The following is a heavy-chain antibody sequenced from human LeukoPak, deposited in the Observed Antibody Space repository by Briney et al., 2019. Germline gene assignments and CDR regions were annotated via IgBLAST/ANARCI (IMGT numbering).Heavy chain of an antibody. CDR1: GFTFSNYA. J-gene: IGHJ4*02. CDR2: ISSGGGNT. Sequence: PGGSLRLSCAASGFTFSNYAMSWVRQAPGKGLEWVSAISSGGGNTYYADSVKGRFTISRDSSKNTLYLQMNSLRAEHTAVYYCAKTPGHSSTWQFDFWGQGTLVTVSS. CDR3: AKTPGHSSTWQFDF. V-gene: IGHV3-23*01. D-gene: IGHD6-13*01.